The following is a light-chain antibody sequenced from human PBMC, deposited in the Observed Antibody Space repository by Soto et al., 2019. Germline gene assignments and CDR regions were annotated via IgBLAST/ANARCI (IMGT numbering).Light chain of an antibody. CDR1: QSVSSSY. CDR2: DAS. V-gene: IGKV3D-20*02. J-gene: IGKJ5*01. Sequence: EIVLTQSPGTLSLSPGERATLSCRASQSVSSSYLAWYQQEPGQAPRLLIYDASNRATGIPARFSGSGSGTDFTLTITSLEPEDFAVYYCQQRSSWPPTFGQGTRLEI. CDR3: QQRSSWPPT.